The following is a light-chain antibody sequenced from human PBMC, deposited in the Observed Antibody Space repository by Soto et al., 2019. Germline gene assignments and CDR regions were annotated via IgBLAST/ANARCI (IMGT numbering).Light chain of an antibody. CDR3: QHYGSSPWT. Sequence: EIVLTQSPGTLSLSPGERATLSCRASQSVAGSYLAWFQQKPGQAPRLLIYVASTRATGVPDRFSGSGSATDGSLTINRLEHEDFAVYYCQHYGSSPWTFGQGTKVEIK. J-gene: IGKJ1*01. CDR2: VAS. V-gene: IGKV3-20*01. CDR1: QSVAGSY.